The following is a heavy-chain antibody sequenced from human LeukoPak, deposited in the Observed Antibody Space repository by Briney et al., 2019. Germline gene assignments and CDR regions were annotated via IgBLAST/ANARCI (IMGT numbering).Heavy chain of an antibody. CDR1: GFSFSNSA. D-gene: IGHD6-19*01. V-gene: IGHV3-23*01. J-gene: IGHJ4*02. Sequence: GGSLRLACAASGFSFSNSAMSWVRQAPGKGLEWVSAVSINDGNTYYADSVKGRFTISTDNSKNTLYLQMNSLRVEGTALYYCAKRAVTFDSWGQGTLVTVS. CDR2: VSINDGNT. CDR3: AKRAVTFDS.